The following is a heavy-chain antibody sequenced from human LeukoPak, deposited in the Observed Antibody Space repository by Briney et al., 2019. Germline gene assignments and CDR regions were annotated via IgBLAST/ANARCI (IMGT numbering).Heavy chain of an antibody. CDR3: ARESGRAHYDFWSGPNY. D-gene: IGHD3-3*01. J-gene: IGHJ4*02. V-gene: IGHV1-46*01. Sequence: ASVKVSCKASGYTFTSYYMHWVRQAPGQGLEWMGIINPSGGSTSYAQKFQGRVTMTRDTSTSTVYMELSSLRSEDTAVYYCARESGRAHYDFWSGPNYWGQGTLVTVSS. CDR2: INPSGGST. CDR1: GYTFTSYY.